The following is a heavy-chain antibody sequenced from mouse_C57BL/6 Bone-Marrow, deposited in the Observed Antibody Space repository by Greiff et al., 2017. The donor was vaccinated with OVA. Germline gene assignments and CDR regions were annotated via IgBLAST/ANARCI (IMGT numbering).Heavy chain of an antibody. V-gene: IGHV14-4*01. D-gene: IGHD2-1*01. CDR3: TTDGNYEFFAY. CDR2: IDPENGDT. CDR1: GFTIKDDY. J-gene: IGHJ3*01. Sequence: VQLKQSGAELVRPGASVKLSCTASGFTIKDDYMHWVKQRPEQGLEWIGWIDPENGDTEYASKFQGKATITADTSSNTAYLQLSSLTSEDTAVYYCTTDGNYEFFAYWGQGTLVTVSA.